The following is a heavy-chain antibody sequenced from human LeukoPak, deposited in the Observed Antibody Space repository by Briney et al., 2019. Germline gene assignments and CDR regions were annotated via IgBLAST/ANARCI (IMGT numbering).Heavy chain of an antibody. V-gene: IGHV3-23*01. J-gene: IGHJ3*02. D-gene: IGHD2-2*01. Sequence: GGSLRLSCAASGFTFSNYAMSWVRQAPGKGLEWVSARGSGGSTYYADSVKGRFTISRGSSKNTLYLQMNSLRAEDTVIYYCAKIGGSCSSSSCYGWAFDIWGQGTMVTVSS. CDR3: AKIGGSCSSSSCYGWAFDI. CDR1: GFTFSNYA. CDR2: RGSGGST.